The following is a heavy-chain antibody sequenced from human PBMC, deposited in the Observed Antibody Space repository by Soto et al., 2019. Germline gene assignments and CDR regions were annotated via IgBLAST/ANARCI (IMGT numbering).Heavy chain of an antibody. CDR1: GGSVSSGSYY. CDR3: ARDLRYCSSTSCLNWFDP. J-gene: IGHJ5*02. D-gene: IGHD2-2*01. Sequence: SETLSLTGTVSGGSVSSGSYYWSWIRQTPGKGLEWIGYIYYSGSTKYNPSLKSRVTISVDTSKNQFSLKLSSVTAADTAVYYCARDLRYCSSTSCLNWFDPWGQGTLVTVSS. V-gene: IGHV4-61*01. CDR2: IYYSGST.